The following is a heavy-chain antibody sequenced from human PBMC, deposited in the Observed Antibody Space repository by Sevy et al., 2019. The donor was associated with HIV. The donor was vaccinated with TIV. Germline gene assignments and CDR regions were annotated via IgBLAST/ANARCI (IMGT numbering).Heavy chain of an antibody. V-gene: IGHV3-30*18. CDR1: GFTFSSYG. CDR2: ISYDGSNK. D-gene: IGHD6-13*01. J-gene: IGHJ6*02. Sequence: GGSLRLSCAASGFTFSSYGMHWVRQAPGKGLEWVAVISYDGSNKYYADSVKGRFTISRDNSKNTLYLQMNSLRAEDTAVYYCAKGLYSSTFYGMDVWGQWTTVTVSS. CDR3: AKGLYSSTFYGMDV.